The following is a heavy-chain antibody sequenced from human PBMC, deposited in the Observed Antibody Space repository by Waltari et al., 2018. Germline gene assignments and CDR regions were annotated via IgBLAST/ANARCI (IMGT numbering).Heavy chain of an antibody. J-gene: IGHJ3*02. CDR2: IMTDGREE. D-gene: IGHD3-22*01. Sequence: EVQLVESGGGLVQPGGSLRLSGAATGFALSNYWMGWVRQAPGKGPEWVANIMTDGREEYYVDSVRGRFTISRDNAKNSLYLQMNSLRPEDTAVYYCVRDQWFAFDIWGQGTMVTVSS. CDR1: GFALSNYW. CDR3: VRDQWFAFDI. V-gene: IGHV3-7*01.